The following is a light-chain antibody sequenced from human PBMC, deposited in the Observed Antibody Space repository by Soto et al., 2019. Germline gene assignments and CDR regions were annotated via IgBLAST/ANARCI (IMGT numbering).Light chain of an antibody. CDR2: EGS. Sequence: QSALTQPASVSGSPGQSITISCTGTSSDVGSYNLVSWYQQHPGKAPKLMIYEGSKRPSGVSNRFSGSKSGNTASLTISGLQAEDEADYYCCSYAGRSTLVVFGTGTKVTVL. V-gene: IGLV2-23*01. J-gene: IGLJ1*01. CDR3: CSYAGRSTLVV. CDR1: SSDVGSYNL.